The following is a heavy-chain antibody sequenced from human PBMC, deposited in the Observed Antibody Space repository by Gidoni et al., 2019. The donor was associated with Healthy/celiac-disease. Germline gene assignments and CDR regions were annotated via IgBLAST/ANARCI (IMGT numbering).Heavy chain of an antibody. Sequence: QLQLQESGPGLVKPSETLSLTCTVSGGSISSSSYYWGWIRQPPGKGLEWIGSIYYSGSTYYNPSLKSRVTISVDTSKNQFSLKLSSVTAADTAVYYCARGLWFGELLYYYYGMDVWGQGTTVTVSS. V-gene: IGHV4-39*07. CDR3: ARGLWFGELLYYYYGMDV. J-gene: IGHJ6*02. D-gene: IGHD3-10*01. CDR1: GGSISSSSYY. CDR2: IYYSGST.